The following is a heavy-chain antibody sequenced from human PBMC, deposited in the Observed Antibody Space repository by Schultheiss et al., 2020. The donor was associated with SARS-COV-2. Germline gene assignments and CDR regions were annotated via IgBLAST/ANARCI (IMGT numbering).Heavy chain of an antibody. CDR3: ARARAEQHLPFSWGPIPHPTTWFDP. CDR2: INSDGSAS. J-gene: IGHJ5*02. CDR1: GFTFSSYS. Sequence: GGSLRLSCAASGFTFSSYSMNWVRQAPGKGLVWVSRINSDGSASSYADSVQGRFTVSRDNAGNTLYLQMNNLRVEDTAIYYCARARAEQHLPFSWGPIPHPTTWFDPWGQGTLVTVSS. D-gene: IGHD6-13*01. V-gene: IGHV3-74*01.